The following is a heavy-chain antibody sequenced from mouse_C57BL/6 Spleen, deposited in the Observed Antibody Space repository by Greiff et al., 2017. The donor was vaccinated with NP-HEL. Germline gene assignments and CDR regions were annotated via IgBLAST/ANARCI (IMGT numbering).Heavy chain of an antibody. J-gene: IGHJ4*01. V-gene: IGHV1-9*01. Sequence: QVPLKESLSALLTPFASVNLSCKATGYTFTGYWIEWVKQRPGHGLEWIGEILPGSGSTNYNEKFKGKATFTADTSSNTAYMQLSSLTTEDSAIYYCARWIWGYAMDYWGQGTSVTVSS. CDR3: ARWIWGYAMDY. D-gene: IGHD1-1*02. CDR1: GYTFTGYW. CDR2: ILPGSGST.